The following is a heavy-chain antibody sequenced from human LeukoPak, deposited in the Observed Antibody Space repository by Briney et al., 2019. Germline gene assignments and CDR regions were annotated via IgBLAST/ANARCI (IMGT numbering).Heavy chain of an antibody. CDR2: INPNSGAT. D-gene: IGHD2-2*01. Sequence: EASVKVSCKTSGYTFTDYSMYWVRQAPGQGLEWMGWINPNSGATNYAQKFQGRVTMTRDTSITTAYMELSRLTSDDAAVYYCSTEDKYCTTTSCVDYWGQGTLVTVST. J-gene: IGHJ4*02. CDR1: GYTFTDYS. CDR3: STEDKYCTTTSCVDY. V-gene: IGHV1-2*02.